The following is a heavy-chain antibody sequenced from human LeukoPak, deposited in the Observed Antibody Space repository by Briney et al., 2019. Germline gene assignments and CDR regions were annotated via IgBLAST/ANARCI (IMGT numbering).Heavy chain of an antibody. V-gene: IGHV1-69*13. D-gene: IGHD3-16*01. J-gene: IGHJ6*02. CDR2: IIPIFGTA. CDR1: GGTFSSYA. Sequence: SVKVSCKASGGTFSSYATSWVRQAPGQGLEWMGGIIPIFGTANYAQKFQGRVTITADESTSTAYMELSSLRSEDTAVYYCARDWGGGYYYYGMDVWGQGTTVTASS. CDR3: ARDWGGGYYYYGMDV.